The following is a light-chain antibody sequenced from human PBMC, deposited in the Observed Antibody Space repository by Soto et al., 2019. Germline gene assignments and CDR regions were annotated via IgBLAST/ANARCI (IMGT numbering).Light chain of an antibody. Sequence: DIQMTQSPSSLYASVGDRVTITCRASQSIEPHLNWYQHKPGQAPRLLMDAASRVQSGVPSRLSGSGSGTEFTLSSYSLQPDDIATYYCQRSYISTWTFGQVTRV. J-gene: IGKJ1*01. CDR1: QSIEPH. CDR3: QRSYISTWT. V-gene: IGKV1-39*01. CDR2: AAS.